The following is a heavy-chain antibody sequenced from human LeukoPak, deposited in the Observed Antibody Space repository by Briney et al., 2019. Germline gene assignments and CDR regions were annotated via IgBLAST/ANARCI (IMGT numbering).Heavy chain of an antibody. CDR1: GGSFSGYY. J-gene: IGHJ4*02. CDR3: ARGAPETDPSGALGPLDY. D-gene: IGHD1-26*01. CDR2: INHSGST. Sequence: SETLSLTCAVYGGSFSGYYWGWIRQPPGKGLEWIGEINHSGSTNYNPSLKSRVTISVDTSKNQFSLKLSSVTAADTAVYYCARGAPETDPSGALGPLDYWGQGTLVTVSS. V-gene: IGHV4-34*01.